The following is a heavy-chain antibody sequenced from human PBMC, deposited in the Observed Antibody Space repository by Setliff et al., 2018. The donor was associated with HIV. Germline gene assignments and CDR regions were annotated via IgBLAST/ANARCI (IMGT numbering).Heavy chain of an antibody. D-gene: IGHD3-3*01. CDR2: ISAYNGNT. CDR3: ARAADYDFWSGYSSGWFDP. J-gene: IGHJ5*02. Sequence: ASVKVSCKASGYTFTSYGISWVRQAPGQGLEWMGWISAYNGNTNYAQKLQGRVTMTTDTSTSTAYMELRSLRSDDTAVYYCARAADYDFWSGYSSGWFDPWGQGTLVTVSS. V-gene: IGHV1-18*01. CDR1: GYTFTSYG.